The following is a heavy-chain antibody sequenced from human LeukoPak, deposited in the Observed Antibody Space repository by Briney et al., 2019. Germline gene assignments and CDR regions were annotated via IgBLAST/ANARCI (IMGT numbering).Heavy chain of an antibody. D-gene: IGHD5-12*01. CDR1: GGTFSSYA. Sequence: GASVKVSCKASGGTFSSYAISWVRQAPGQGLEWMGWMNPNSGNTGYAQKFQGRVTMTRNTSISTAYMELSSLRSEDTAVYYCARALSGYDSYYYMDVWGKGTAVTVSS. J-gene: IGHJ6*03. CDR2: MNPNSGNT. CDR3: ARALSGYDSYYYMDV. V-gene: IGHV1-8*02.